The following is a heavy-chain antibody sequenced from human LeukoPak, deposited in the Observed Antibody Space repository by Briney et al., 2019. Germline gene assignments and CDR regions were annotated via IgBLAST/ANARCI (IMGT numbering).Heavy chain of an antibody. CDR3: ARLTRYRDSGDYYFGMDF. J-gene: IGHJ6*02. V-gene: IGHV5-51*01. CDR1: GYSFTSYW. Sequence: GESLKISCKGSGYSFTSYWIGWVRQMPGKGLEWMGIIYPGDSETTYGPSFQGLFIISADKSRNTAYLQWSSLMASDTAVYYCARLTRYRDSGDYYFGMDFWGQGTTVTVSS. CDR2: IYPGDSET. D-gene: IGHD5-12*01.